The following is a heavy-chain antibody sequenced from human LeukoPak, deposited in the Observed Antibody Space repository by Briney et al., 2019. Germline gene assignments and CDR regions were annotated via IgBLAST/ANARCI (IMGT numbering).Heavy chain of an antibody. V-gene: IGHV1-46*01. D-gene: IGHD1-26*01. CDR1: GYTFTSYY. CDR3: ARTISIVGATYYFDY. J-gene: IGHJ4*02. Sequence: ASVKVSCKASGYTFTSYYMHWVQQAPGQGLEWMGIINPSGGSTSYAQKFQGRVTMTRDTSTSTVYMELSSLRSEDTAVYYCARTISIVGATYYFDYWGQGTLVTVSS. CDR2: INPSGGST.